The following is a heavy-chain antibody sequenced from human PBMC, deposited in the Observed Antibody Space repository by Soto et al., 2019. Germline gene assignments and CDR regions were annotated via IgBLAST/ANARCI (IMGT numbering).Heavy chain of an antibody. V-gene: IGHV2-5*02. CDR2: VYWDDDK. CDR3: AHRQAGYNSGWNEGYFDY. J-gene: IGHJ4*02. CDR1: GFSLTTSGVG. D-gene: IGHD6-19*01. Sequence: QITLKESGPTLVKPTETLTLTCTFSGFSLTTSGVGVGWIRQPPGKALEWLAVVYWDDDKGYSPSLRSRLTITKDASKNQVVLTMTNMDPVDTATYYCAHRQAGYNSGWNEGYFDYWGQGTLVAVSS.